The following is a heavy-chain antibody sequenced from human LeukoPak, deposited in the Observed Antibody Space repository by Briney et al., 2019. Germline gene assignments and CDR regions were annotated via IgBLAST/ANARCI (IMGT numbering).Heavy chain of an antibody. CDR2: IYYSGST. V-gene: IGHV4-39*01. Sequence: PSETLSLTCTVAGRSINSTNSYWGWIRQPPGKGLEWIASIYYSGSTYNNPSLKSRVMISVDTSKNQISLKLSSVTAADTAVYYSAIVRGYSSSGTHTYNYYYYMDVWGKGTTVTVSS. CDR1: GRSINSTNSY. J-gene: IGHJ6*03. CDR3: AIVRGYSSSGTHTYNYYYYMDV. D-gene: IGHD6-13*01.